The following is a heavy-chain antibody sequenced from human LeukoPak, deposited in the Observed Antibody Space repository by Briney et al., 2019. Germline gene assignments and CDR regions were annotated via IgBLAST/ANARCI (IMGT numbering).Heavy chain of an antibody. CDR2: INSDASST. D-gene: IGHD2-8*01. J-gene: IGHJ3*01. V-gene: IGHV3-74*01. Sequence: QPGESLRLSCAASGFTFSSYWMHWVRQAPGKGLVWVSRINSDASSTSYADFVKGRFTISRDNAKNTLYLQMNSLRAEDTAVYYCARVQGHPPNGLDVWGQGTMVTVSS. CDR3: ARVQGHPPNGLDV. CDR1: GFTFSSYW.